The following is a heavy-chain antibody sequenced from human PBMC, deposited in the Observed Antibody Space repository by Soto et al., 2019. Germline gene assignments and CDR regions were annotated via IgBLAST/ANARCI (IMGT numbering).Heavy chain of an antibody. D-gene: IGHD3-10*01. CDR3: GLGLLLWGDV. CDR2: INAGNGNT. J-gene: IGHJ6*02. Sequence: QVQLVQSGAEVKKPGASVKVSCKASGYTFTNYAMHWVRQAPGQRLEWMGWINAGNGNTKYSQKFPRSVTITWDTAAMTPYMELRSLRSEDRAVYCCGLGLLLWGDVWGQGVRVTVSS. CDR1: GYTFTNYA. V-gene: IGHV1-3*01.